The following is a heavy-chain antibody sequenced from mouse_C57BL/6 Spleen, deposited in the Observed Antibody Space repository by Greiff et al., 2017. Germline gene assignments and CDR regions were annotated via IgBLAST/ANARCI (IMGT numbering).Heavy chain of an antibody. Sequence: VKVVESGPGLVAPSQSLSITCTVSGFSLTSYGVSWVRQPPGKGLEWLGVIWGDGSTNYHSALISRLSISKDNSKSQVFLKLNSLQTDDTATYYCAIPTVVATDWYFEVWGTGTTVTVSS. D-gene: IGHD1-1*01. CDR3: AIPTVVATDWYFEV. CDR1: GFSLTSYG. J-gene: IGHJ1*03. CDR2: IWGDGST. V-gene: IGHV2-3*01.